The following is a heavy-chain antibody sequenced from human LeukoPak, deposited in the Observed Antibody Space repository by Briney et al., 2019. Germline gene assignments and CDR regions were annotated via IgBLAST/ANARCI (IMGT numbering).Heavy chain of an antibody. CDR1: GFSFSSYG. V-gene: IGHV3-33*01. J-gene: IGHJ6*02. CDR2: IWYDGSKK. CDR3: ARVGKAGNYYYYGMDV. D-gene: IGHD6-19*01. Sequence: GGSLRLSCAASGFSFSSYGMHWVRQAPGKGLEWVADIWYDGSKKYYADSVKGRFIISRDNSRNTLYLQMNSLRAEDTAVYYCARVGKAGNYYYYGMDVWGQGTTVTVSS.